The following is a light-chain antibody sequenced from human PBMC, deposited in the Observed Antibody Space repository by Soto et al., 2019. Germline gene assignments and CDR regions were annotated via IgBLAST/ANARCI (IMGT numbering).Light chain of an antibody. J-gene: IGKJ1*01. CDR2: DAS. CDR3: QQYNSYSPWT. Sequence: DIQMTQSPSTLSASVGDRVTITCRASQSISSWLAWYQQKPGKAPKLLIYDASSLESGVPTRFSGSGSGTEFTLTISSRQPDDFATYYSQQYNSYSPWTFGQGTKVEIK. V-gene: IGKV1-5*01. CDR1: QSISSW.